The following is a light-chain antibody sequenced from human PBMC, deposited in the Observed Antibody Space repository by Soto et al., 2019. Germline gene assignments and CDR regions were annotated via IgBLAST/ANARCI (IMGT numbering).Light chain of an antibody. Sequence: EIVMTQSPATLSVSPGERATFSCRASQSVNTNLAWYQLKPGQAPRLLVYGASTRATGIPARFSGSGSGTDFTLTISRLEPEEFAVYYCQQYGSSPPVPVGQGNKV. CDR1: QSVNTN. J-gene: IGKJ1*01. CDR2: GAS. CDR3: QQYGSSPPVP. V-gene: IGKV3-20*01.